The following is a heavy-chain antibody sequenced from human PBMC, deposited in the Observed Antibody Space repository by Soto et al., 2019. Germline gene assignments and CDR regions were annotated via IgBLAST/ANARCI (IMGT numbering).Heavy chain of an antibody. D-gene: IGHD3-9*01. J-gene: IGHJ4*02. Sequence: PGGSLRLSCAASGFTLGNYWMHWVRQAPGKGLVWVSRINDYGTTINYAESVEGRFIISRDDAKSEVYLQMNNLRAEDSAVYYCARGGLAPFDYWGQGALVTVFS. CDR2: INDYGTTI. CDR3: ARGGLAPFDY. CDR1: GFTLGNYW. V-gene: IGHV3-74*01.